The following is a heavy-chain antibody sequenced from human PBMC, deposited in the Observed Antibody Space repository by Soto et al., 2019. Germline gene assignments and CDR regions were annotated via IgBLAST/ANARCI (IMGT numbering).Heavy chain of an antibody. CDR2: INPNTGAA. J-gene: IGHJ5*02. CDR1: GYTFTGYF. Sequence: GASVKVSCKASGYTFTGYFMYWVRQVPGQGLEWMGWINPNTGAANHAQKFLGRVTMTRDTSINTVYMEVSRLRSDDTAVYYCARHHREDYYANSGPAPLDPWGQGTLVTVSS. V-gene: IGHV1-2*02. D-gene: IGHD3-22*01. CDR3: ARHHREDYYANSGPAPLDP.